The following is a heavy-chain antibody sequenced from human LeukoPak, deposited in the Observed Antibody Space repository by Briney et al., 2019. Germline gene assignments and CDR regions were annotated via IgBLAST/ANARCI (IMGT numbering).Heavy chain of an antibody. V-gene: IGHV3-30*03. J-gene: IGHJ3*02. CDR1: GFTFSSSV. Sequence: GGSLRLSCAASGFTFSSSVMHWVRQAPGKGLEWVVSSGGSGKFYADSVKGRFTITRDISKNTLYLQMNSLRPEDTAVYYCARGLWDYYDSSGYYGSAFDIWGQGTMVTVSS. CDR3: ARGLWDYYDSSGYYGSAFDI. CDR2: SSGGSGK. D-gene: IGHD3-22*01.